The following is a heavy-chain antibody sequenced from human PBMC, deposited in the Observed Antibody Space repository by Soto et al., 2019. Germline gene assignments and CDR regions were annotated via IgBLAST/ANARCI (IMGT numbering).Heavy chain of an antibody. CDR1: GGSFSGYY. J-gene: IGHJ4*02. CDR3: ARGQVSSAGEFDY. V-gene: IGHV4-34*01. CDR2: INHSGST. D-gene: IGHD6-6*01. Sequence: SETLSLTCAVYGGSFSGYYWIRIRQPPGKGLEWIGEINHSGSTNYNPSLKSRVTISVDTSKNQFSLKLSSVTAADTAVYYCARGQVSSAGEFDYWGQGTLVTVSS.